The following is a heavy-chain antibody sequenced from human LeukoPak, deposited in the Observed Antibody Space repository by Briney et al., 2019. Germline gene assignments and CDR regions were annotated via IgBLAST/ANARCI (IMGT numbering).Heavy chain of an antibody. D-gene: IGHD4-17*01. J-gene: IGHJ4*02. CDR2: ISGSGAGT. CDR3: AKEVSRVTTAYFDY. CDR1: GFTFSSYA. Sequence: PWGSLSLTCAASGFTFSSYALNWVCQAPGKGLEWVSAISGSGAGTYYAYSVKGRFTISRDNSKNTLYLQMNSLRAEDTAVYYCAKEVSRVTTAYFDYWGQGTLVTVSS. V-gene: IGHV3-23*01.